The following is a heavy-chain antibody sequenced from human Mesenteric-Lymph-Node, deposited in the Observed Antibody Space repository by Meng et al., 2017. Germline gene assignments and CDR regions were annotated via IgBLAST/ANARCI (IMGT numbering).Heavy chain of an antibody. J-gene: IGHJ5*02. CDR3: VRGWGAT. CDR1: GFTFISYA. CDR2: ISSSSSYI. Sequence: ETLSLTCVASGFTFISYAMNWVRQAPGKGLEWVSSISSSSSYIYYADSVKGRFTISRDNAKDPLSLQMNSVRVEDTAIYYCVRGWGATWGQGTLVTVSS. D-gene: IGHD3-16*01. V-gene: IGHV3-21*01.